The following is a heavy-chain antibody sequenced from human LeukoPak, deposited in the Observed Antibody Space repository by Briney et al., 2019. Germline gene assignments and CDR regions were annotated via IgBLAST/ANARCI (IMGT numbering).Heavy chain of an antibody. CDR1: GFTFSDYY. Sequence: GGSLRPSCAASGFTFSDYYMSWIRQAPGKGLEWVSYISSSGSTIYYADSVKGRFTISRDNAKNSLYLQMNSLRAEDTAVYYCARALPYSGSYYNYWGQGTLVTVSS. CDR2: ISSSGSTI. D-gene: IGHD1-26*01. V-gene: IGHV3-11*01. CDR3: ARALPYSGSYYNY. J-gene: IGHJ4*02.